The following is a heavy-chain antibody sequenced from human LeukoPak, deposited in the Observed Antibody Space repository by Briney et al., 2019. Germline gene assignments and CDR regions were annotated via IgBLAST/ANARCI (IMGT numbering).Heavy chain of an antibody. D-gene: IGHD6-13*01. CDR2: ISYDGSNK. CDR3: ARAIAAAGTDWFDP. J-gene: IGHJ5*02. Sequence: GGSLRLSCAASGFTFSSYAMHWVRQAPGKGLEWVAVISYDGSNKYYADSVKGRFTISRDNSKNTLYLQMNSLRAEDTAVYYCARAIAAAGTDWFDPWGQGTLVTASS. CDR1: GFTFSSYA. V-gene: IGHV3-30*04.